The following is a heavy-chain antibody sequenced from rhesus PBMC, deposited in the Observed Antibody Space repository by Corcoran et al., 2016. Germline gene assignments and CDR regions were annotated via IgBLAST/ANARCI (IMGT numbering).Heavy chain of an antibody. CDR3: TTVLEWWPNDF. Sequence: VQPGGSLRLSCAASGFTFSSYGMSWVRQAPGKGLEWVSSINSAGTYIYYAGSVKGRFTISRDNARNSLSLQMNSLRAEDTAIYYCTTVLEWWPNDFWGQGVLVTVSS. CDR1: GFTFSSYG. CDR2: INSAGTYI. D-gene: IGHD2-39*02. V-gene: IGHV3S16*01. J-gene: IGHJ4*01.